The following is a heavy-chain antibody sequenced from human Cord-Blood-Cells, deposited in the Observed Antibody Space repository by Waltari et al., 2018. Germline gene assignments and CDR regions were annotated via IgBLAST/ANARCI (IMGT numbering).Heavy chain of an antibody. CDR1: GFTFSSYS. V-gene: IGHV3-21*01. D-gene: IGHD3-9*01. J-gene: IGHJ4*02. CDR3: ARDRFDWLLDY. Sequence: EVQLVESGGGLVKPGGSLRLSCAASGFTFSSYSMNWVRQAPGKGLELVSSISSSSSYIYYADSVKGRFTISRENANNSLDLQRNSLGAEETAVYYCARDRFDWLLDYWGQGTLVTVSS. CDR2: ISSSSSYI.